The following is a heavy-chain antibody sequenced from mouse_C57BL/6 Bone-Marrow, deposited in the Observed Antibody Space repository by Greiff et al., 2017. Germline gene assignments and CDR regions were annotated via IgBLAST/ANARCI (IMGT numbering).Heavy chain of an antibody. CDR2: ISDGGSYT. D-gene: IGHD3-3*01. CDR1: GFTFSSYA. Sequence: EVLLVESGGGLVKPGGSLKLSCAASGFTFSSYAMSWVRQTPEKRLEWVATISDGGSYTYYPDNVKGRFTISRDKAKNNLYLQMSHLRPEDTAMYYCARDRGYAMDYWGQGTSVTVSA. CDR3: ARDRGYAMDY. J-gene: IGHJ4*01. V-gene: IGHV5-4*01.